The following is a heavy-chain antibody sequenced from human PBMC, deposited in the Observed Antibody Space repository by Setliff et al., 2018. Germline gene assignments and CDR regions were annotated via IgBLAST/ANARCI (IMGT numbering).Heavy chain of an antibody. CDR3: ARGTRGYDSSGYYWFDP. V-gene: IGHV3-74*01. J-gene: IGHJ5*02. D-gene: IGHD3-22*01. CDR1: GFTLSSYW. CDR2: INSDGSII. Sequence: GGSLRLSCAASGFTLSSYWMHWVRQAPGKGLVWVSRINSDGSIINHADSVKGRFTISRDNAKNTLDLQMNSLRAEDTAVYYCARGTRGYDSSGYYWFDPWGQGTLVTVSS.